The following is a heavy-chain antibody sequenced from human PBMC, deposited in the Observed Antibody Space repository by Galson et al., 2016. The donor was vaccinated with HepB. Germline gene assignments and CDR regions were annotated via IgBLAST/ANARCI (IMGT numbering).Heavy chain of an antibody. J-gene: IGHJ4*02. V-gene: IGHV3-33*01. Sequence: SLRLSCAASGFTFNSYGMHWVRQAPGKGLEWVAVVWSDGNNKYYADSVRGRFTISRDNSENTLYLQMSSLRAEDTAVYYCAREISGWYAGHFDYWGQGTLVTVSS. D-gene: IGHD6-19*01. CDR2: VWSDGNNK. CDR1: GFTFNSYG. CDR3: AREISGWYAGHFDY.